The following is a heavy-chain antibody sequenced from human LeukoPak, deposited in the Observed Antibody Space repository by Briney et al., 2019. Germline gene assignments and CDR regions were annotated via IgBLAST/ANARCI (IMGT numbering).Heavy chain of an antibody. D-gene: IGHD6-13*01. V-gene: IGHV1-8*01. Sequence: GASVKVSCKASGYTFTSSDINWVRQAAGQGLEWMGWINPNSGRTGYAQKFQGRVTMTANNSISTAYMELRSMRVDDTAVYYCARGRSGLAAAGTYDYWGQGTLITVSS. CDR3: ARGRSGLAAAGTYDY. CDR1: GYTFTSSD. CDR2: INPNSGRT. J-gene: IGHJ4*02.